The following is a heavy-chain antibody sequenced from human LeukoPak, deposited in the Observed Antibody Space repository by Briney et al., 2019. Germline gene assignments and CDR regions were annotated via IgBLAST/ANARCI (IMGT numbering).Heavy chain of an antibody. CDR1: GFGFSNHW. Sequence: GGSLRLSCAASGFGFSNHWMAWVRQTPRKGLEWVANIRQDGGDTYYVDSVRGRFTISRDNAKSSVFLQMNSLRAEDTAVYHCARVSGTYYPVDYWGQGTLVTVSS. J-gene: IGHJ4*02. CDR2: IRQDGGDT. CDR3: ARVSGTYYPVDY. D-gene: IGHD1-26*01. V-gene: IGHV3-7*01.